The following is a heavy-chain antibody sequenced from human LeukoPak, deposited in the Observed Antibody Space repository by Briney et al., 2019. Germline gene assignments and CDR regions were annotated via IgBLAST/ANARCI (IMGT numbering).Heavy chain of an antibody. CDR1: GVSINTYF. J-gene: IGHJ5*02. CDR2: VYYNGIT. Sequence: SETLSLTCTVSGVSINTYFWSWIRQPPGKGLEWIGYVYYNGITNYNPSLKSRVSISLDTSKNQFSLKLSSVTAADTAVYYCARERLLWFGDRWFDPWGQGTLVTVSS. V-gene: IGHV4-59*01. CDR3: ARERLLWFGDRWFDP. D-gene: IGHD3-10*01.